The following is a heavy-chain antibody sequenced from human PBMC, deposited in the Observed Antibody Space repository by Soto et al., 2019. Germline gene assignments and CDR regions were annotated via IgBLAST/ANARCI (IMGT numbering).Heavy chain of an antibody. Sequence: SLKVSCKASGGTFSIYAISWVRQAPGQGLEWMGGIIPIFGTANYAQKFQGRVTITADESTSTAYMELSSLRSEDTAVYYCARAEVVVAASSYYYYYGMYVWAQGATVTVSS. V-gene: IGHV1-69*13. CDR2: IIPIFGTA. CDR3: ARAEVVVAASSYYYYYGMYV. J-gene: IGHJ6*02. D-gene: IGHD2-15*01. CDR1: GGTFSIYA.